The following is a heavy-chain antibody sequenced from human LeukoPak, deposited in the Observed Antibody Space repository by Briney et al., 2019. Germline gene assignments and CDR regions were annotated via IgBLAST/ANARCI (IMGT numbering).Heavy chain of an antibody. CDR3: ARDERSGYYDSSGYYCTDAFDI. CDR1: GGSISSYY. Sequence: SETLSLTCTVSGGSISSYYWSWIRQPPGKGLEWIGYIYYSGSTNYNPSLKSRVTISVDTSKNQFSLKLSSVTAADTAVYYCARDERSGYYDSSGYYCTDAFDIWGQGTMVTVSS. CDR2: IYYSGST. V-gene: IGHV4-59*01. J-gene: IGHJ3*02. D-gene: IGHD3-22*01.